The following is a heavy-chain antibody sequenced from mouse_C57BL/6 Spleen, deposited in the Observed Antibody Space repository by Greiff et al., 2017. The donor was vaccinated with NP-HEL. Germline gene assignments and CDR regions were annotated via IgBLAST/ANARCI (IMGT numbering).Heavy chain of an antibody. Sequence: QVQLKESGPGLVAPSQSLSITCTVSGFSLTSYAISWVRQPPGKGLEWLGVIWPGGGTNYNSALKSRLSISKDNAKRQVFLKMNSLQTDDTARYYCARNPPRQPCMDYWGQGTSVTVSS. V-gene: IGHV2-9-1*01. CDR2: IWPGGGT. CDR1: GFSLTSYA. CDR3: ARNPPRQPCMDY. J-gene: IGHJ4*01. D-gene: IGHD3-2*01.